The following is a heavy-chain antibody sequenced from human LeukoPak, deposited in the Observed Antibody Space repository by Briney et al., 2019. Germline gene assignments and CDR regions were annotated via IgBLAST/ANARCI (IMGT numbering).Heavy chain of an antibody. CDR2: IDEHGIGK. CDR1: GFTFSDYY. V-gene: IGHV3-7*01. Sequence: GGSLRLSCAASGFTFSDYYMSWVRQAPGKGLESVAKIDEHGIGKFYVDSVRGRFTISRDKDKNSIHLQMNSLRVEDTGVYYCAREDFWKFDFWGQGALVAVSS. D-gene: IGHD3-3*01. J-gene: IGHJ4*02. CDR3: AREDFWKFDF.